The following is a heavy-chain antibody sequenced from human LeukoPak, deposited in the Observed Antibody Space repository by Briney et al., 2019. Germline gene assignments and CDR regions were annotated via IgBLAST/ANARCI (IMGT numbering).Heavy chain of an antibody. Sequence: PSQTLSLTCTVSGGSISSGDYYWSWIRQPPGKGLEWIGYIYYSGSTYYNPSLKSRVTISVDTSKNQFSLKLSSVTAADTAVYYCASLFTGIAAAGYWGQGTLVTVSS. CDR2: IYYSGST. D-gene: IGHD6-13*01. V-gene: IGHV4-30-4*08. CDR3: ASLFTGIAAAGY. J-gene: IGHJ4*02. CDR1: GGSISSGDYY.